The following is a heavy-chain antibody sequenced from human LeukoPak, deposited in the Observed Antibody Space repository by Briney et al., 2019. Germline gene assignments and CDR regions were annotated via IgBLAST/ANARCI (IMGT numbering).Heavy chain of an antibody. V-gene: IGHV3-64*01. CDR1: GFTFSSYA. D-gene: IGHD3-10*01. J-gene: IGHJ4*02. Sequence: GGSLRLSCAASGFTFSSYAMHWVRQAPGKGLEYVSAISSNGGSTYYANSVKGRFTISRDNSKNTLYLQMGSLRAEDMAVYYCARVSLLWFGLDYWGQGTLVTVSS. CDR3: ARVSLLWFGLDY. CDR2: ISSNGGST.